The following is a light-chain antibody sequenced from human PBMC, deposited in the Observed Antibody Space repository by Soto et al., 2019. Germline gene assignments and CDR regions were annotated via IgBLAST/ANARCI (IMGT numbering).Light chain of an antibody. CDR3: QQYYDFRT. CDR2: DAS. Sequence: DIQMTQSPSTLSATVGDRVTITCRASQSISTWLAWYQQKPGKAPKLLIYDASSLEVGVPSRFSGSGSRTEFNLTISSLQPDDYGTYYCQQYYDFRTFGQGTKVEI. CDR1: QSISTW. V-gene: IGKV1-5*01. J-gene: IGKJ1*01.